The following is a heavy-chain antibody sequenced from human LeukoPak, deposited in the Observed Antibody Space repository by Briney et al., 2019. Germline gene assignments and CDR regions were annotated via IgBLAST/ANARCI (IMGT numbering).Heavy chain of an antibody. CDR3: ARSITMIVDWFDP. D-gene: IGHD3-22*01. V-gene: IGHV3-53*01. CDR2: LYNGGST. Sequence: GGSLRLSCAASGFTVSSNYMTWVRQAPGKGLEWVSVLYNGGSTYYADSVKGRFTISRDNAKNSLYLQMNSLRAEDTAVYFCARSITMIVDWFDPWGQGTLVTVSS. J-gene: IGHJ5*02. CDR1: GFTVSSNY.